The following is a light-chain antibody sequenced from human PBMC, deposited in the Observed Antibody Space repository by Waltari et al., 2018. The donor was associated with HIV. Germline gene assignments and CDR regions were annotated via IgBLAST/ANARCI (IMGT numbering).Light chain of an antibody. J-gene: IGLJ3*02. V-gene: IGLV3-25*03. CDR2: KDS. CDR1: ILTKQS. CDR3: QSADISGIWV. Sequence: SYELTQPPSVSVSSGQTARITCSGDILTKQSAYWYQQKPGQAPVLLIYKDSKRPSGIPERFSGSSSGTRVTLTISGVQAEDEADYYCQSADISGIWVLAGGTHVTVL.